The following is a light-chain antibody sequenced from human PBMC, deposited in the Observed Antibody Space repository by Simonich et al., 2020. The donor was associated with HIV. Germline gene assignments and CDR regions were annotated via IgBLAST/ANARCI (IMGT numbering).Light chain of an antibody. V-gene: IGKV1-39*01. CDR3: HQSSSLPYT. Sequence: DIQMTQSPSSLSASVGDRVTITCRASQSISNYLNWYQQKPGTAPKLLIYAASTLQSGVPSRFSGSGSGTDFTLTINSLEAEDAAAYYCHQSSSLPYTFGQGTKLEIK. J-gene: IGKJ2*01. CDR2: AAS. CDR1: QSISNY.